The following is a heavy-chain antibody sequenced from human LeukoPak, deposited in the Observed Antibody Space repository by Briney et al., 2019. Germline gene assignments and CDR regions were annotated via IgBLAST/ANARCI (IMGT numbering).Heavy chain of an antibody. D-gene: IGHD1-14*01. Sequence: GGSLRLSCVGSGFSFSSSWMSWVRQAPEKGLEGVANIKEDGSEEHYLDSVKGRFTISRDNAQNSLHLQMNSLRAEDTATYYCARDRYFPYWGQGTLVIVSS. CDR1: GFSFSSSW. V-gene: IGHV3-7*01. CDR2: IKEDGSEE. J-gene: IGHJ1*01. CDR3: ARDRYFPY.